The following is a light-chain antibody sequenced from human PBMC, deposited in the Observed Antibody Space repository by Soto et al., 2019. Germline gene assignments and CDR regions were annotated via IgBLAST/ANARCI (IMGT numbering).Light chain of an antibody. V-gene: IGKV3-20*01. CDR2: GAS. CDR1: QSIRSST. Sequence: EVVLTQSPGTLFLSPGERATLSCRASQSIRSSTLAWYQQRPGQAPRLLIPGASSRATGIPDRFSGSGSGTDFTLTISRLEPEDFAVYYCQQYGISSHTFGQGTKLEIK. J-gene: IGKJ2*01. CDR3: QQYGISSHT.